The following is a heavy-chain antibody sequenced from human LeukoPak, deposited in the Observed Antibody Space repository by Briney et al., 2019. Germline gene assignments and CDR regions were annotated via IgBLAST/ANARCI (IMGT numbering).Heavy chain of an antibody. V-gene: IGHV1-2*04. J-gene: IGHJ6*02. Sequence: ASVKVSCKASGYTFTSYYMHWVRQAPGQGLEWMGWINPNSGGTNYAQKFQGWVTMTRDTSISTAYMELSRLRSDDTAVYYCARDRIAVAGIYYYYGMDVWGQGTTVTVSS. CDR1: GYTFTSYY. CDR2: INPNSGGT. D-gene: IGHD6-19*01. CDR3: ARDRIAVAGIYYYYGMDV.